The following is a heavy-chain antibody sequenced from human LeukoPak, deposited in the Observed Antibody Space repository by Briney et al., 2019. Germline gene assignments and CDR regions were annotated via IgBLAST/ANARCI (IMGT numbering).Heavy chain of an antibody. CDR1: GFTFSSYW. CDR3: ARDHRGSGKTYYFYYMDV. D-gene: IGHD3-10*01. V-gene: IGHV3-74*01. CDR2: INNDGSST. Sequence: GGSLRLSCAASGFTFSSYWMHWVRQAPGKGLVWVSRINNDGSSTSYADSVRGRFTISRDNAKNTLYLQMNSLRAEDTAVYYCARDHRGSGKTYYFYYMDVWGKGTTVTISS. J-gene: IGHJ6*03.